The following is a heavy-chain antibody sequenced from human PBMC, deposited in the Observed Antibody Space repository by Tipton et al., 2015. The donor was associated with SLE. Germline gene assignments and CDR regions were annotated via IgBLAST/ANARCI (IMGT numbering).Heavy chain of an antibody. CDR3: AVSGGHRIHY. Sequence: TLSLTCTVSGDSISRVSAFWGWVRQPPGKRLEWIGIVYYSGSTYQNPSRKSRVTLSVDTSIDQFSLKMSSVAAADTAVYYCAVSGGHRIHYWGQGTLVTVSS. CDR2: VYYSGST. J-gene: IGHJ4*02. V-gene: IGHV4-39*01. D-gene: IGHD2-15*01. CDR1: GDSISRVSAF.